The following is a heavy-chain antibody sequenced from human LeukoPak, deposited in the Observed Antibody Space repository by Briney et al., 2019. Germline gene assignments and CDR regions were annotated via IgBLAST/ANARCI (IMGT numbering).Heavy chain of an antibody. V-gene: IGHV4-61*01. CDR1: GGSISSGSYY. CDR3: AGEKGVLYYYYMDV. Sequence: SQTLSLTCTVSGGSISSGSYYWSWIRQPPGKGLEWIGYIYYSGSTNYNPSLKSRVTISVDTSKNQFSLKLSSVTAADTAVYYCAGEKGVLYYYYMDVWGKGTTVTVSS. J-gene: IGHJ6*03. CDR2: IYYSGST.